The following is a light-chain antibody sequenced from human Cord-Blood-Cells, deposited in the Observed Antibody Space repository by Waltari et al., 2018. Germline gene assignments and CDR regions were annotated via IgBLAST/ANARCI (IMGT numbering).Light chain of an antibody. CDR3: CSYAGSYTWT. CDR1: SSDVGGYNY. J-gene: IGLJ3*02. V-gene: IGLV2-11*01. Sequence: QSALTQPRSVSGSPGQSVTISCTGTSSDVGGYNYVSWYQQHPGKAPKPMIYDVSKRPSGVPDRFSGSKSGNTASLTISGLQAEDEADYYCCSYAGSYTWTFGQGTK. CDR2: DVS.